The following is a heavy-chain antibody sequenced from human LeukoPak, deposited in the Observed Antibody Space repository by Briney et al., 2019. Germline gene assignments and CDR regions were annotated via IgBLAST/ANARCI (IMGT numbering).Heavy chain of an antibody. V-gene: IGHV3-21*01. J-gene: IGHJ5*02. CDR2: ITGSSTYI. CDR3: ARDLTVTSTCWFDL. CDR1: GFTFSSYT. Sequence: GGSLRLSCAVSGFTFSSYTMNWVRQAPGKGLEWVSSITGSSTYIYYADSVKGRFTVSRDNAKNSLYLQMNNLGAEDTAVYYCARDLTVTSTCWFDLWGQGTLVTVSS. D-gene: IGHD4-11*01.